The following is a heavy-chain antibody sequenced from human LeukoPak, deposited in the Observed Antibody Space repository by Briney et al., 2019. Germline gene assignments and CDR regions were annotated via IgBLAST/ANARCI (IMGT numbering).Heavy chain of an antibody. D-gene: IGHD4-23*01. V-gene: IGHV1-46*01. CDR2: INPSGGST. CDR3: ARAPSYGGGGDWFDP. Sequence: AASVKVSCKASGYTFTSYYMHWVRQAPGQGLEWMGIINPSGGSTSYAQKFQGRVTMTRDMSTSTVYMELSSLRSEDTAVYYCARAPSYGGGGDWFDPWGQGTLVTVSS. J-gene: IGHJ5*02. CDR1: GYTFTSYY.